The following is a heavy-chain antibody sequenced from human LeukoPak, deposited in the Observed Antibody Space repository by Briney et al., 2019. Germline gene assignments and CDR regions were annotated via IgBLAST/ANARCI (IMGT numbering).Heavy chain of an antibody. Sequence: GGSLRLSCAASGFTFSSYGMSWVRQTPGKGLEWVSVISGSGGSTYYADSVKGRFTISRDNSKNTLYLQMNSLRAEDTAVYYCAREARQGGLGDYIPLDYWGQGTLVTVSS. V-gene: IGHV3-23*01. CDR2: ISGSGGST. J-gene: IGHJ4*02. D-gene: IGHD4-17*01. CDR1: GFTFSSYG. CDR3: AREARQGGLGDYIPLDY.